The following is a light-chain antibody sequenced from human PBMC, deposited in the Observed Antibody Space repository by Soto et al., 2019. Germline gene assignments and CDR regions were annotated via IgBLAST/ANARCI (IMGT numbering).Light chain of an antibody. V-gene: IGLV1-47*01. J-gene: IGLJ3*02. CDR2: ANT. Sequence: QSVLTQPLSVSGTPGQRVTISCSGSDPNIGSHYVYWYQQLPGTAPKLLIYANTQRPAGVPDRFSGSKSGTSASLAISGLRSEDEADYYCAAWDDSLSSRLFGGGTKLTVL. CDR1: DPNIGSHY. CDR3: AAWDDSLSSRL.